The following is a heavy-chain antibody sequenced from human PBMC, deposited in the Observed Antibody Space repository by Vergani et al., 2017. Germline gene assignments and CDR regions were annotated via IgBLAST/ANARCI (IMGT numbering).Heavy chain of an antibody. J-gene: IGHJ4*02. CDR2: IYSGGST. CDR1: GFTVSSNY. D-gene: IGHD6-19*01. V-gene: IGHV3-66*01. CDR3: ARAATSIAVAWGFDY. Sequence: EVQLVESGGGLVQPGGSLRLSCAASGFTVSSNYMSWVRQAPGKGLEWVSVIYSGGSTYYADSVKGRFTISRDNSKNTLYLQMNSLRAADTAVYYCARAATSIAVAWGFDYWGQGTLVTVSS.